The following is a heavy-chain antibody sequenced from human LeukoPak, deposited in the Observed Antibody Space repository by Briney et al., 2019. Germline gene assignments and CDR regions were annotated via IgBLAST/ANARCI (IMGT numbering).Heavy chain of an antibody. CDR3: ARQYCSSTNCYYFDY. CDR2: IYYSGST. Sequence: SETLSLTRTVSGGSISSYFWSWIRQPPGKGLEWIGYIYYSGSTNYNPSLKSRVTISVDTSKNQFSLTLSSVTAADTAVYYCARQYCSSTNCYYFDYWGQGTLVTVSS. D-gene: IGHD2-2*01. J-gene: IGHJ4*02. V-gene: IGHV4-59*01. CDR1: GGSISSYF.